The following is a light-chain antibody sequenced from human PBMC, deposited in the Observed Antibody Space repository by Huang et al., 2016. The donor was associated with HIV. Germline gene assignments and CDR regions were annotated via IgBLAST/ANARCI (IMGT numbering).Light chain of an antibody. CDR3: HHRSSWPDT. CDR1: LSVGTS. CDR2: GAS. J-gene: IGKJ4*01. Sequence: EIDLTQSPAILSLTLGDRATLSCRASLSVGTSLAWYQQKPGQAPRLLISGASNRATDTPARFSGTGSGTDFTLTISSLESDDFGIYYCHHRSSWPDTFGGGTRV. V-gene: IGKV3-11*01.